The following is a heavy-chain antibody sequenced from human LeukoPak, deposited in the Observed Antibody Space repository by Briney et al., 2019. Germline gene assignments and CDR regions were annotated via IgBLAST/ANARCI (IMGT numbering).Heavy chain of an antibody. J-gene: IGHJ4*02. D-gene: IGHD3-3*01. Sequence: GASVKVSCKASGDTFSSYAISWVRQAPGQGLEWMGIINPSGGSTSYAQKFQGRVTMTRDTSTSTVYMELSSLRSEDTAVYYCARAYDFPDYWGQGTLVTVSS. CDR2: INPSGGST. V-gene: IGHV1-46*01. CDR1: GDTFSSYA. CDR3: ARAYDFPDY.